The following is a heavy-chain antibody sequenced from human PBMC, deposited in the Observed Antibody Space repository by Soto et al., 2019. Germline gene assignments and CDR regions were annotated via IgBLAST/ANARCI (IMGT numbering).Heavy chain of an antibody. CDR3: AKDHRNGGSRVDY. CDR2: ISYDGKDA. V-gene: IGHV3-30*18. Sequence: QVQLVESGGGVVQPGRSLRLSCAVSGFSFKSHGMHWVRQAPGKGLEWEAFISYDGKDANYADSVKGRFTISRDNSKDALYLQMGSLRGEDTAVYFCAKDHRNGGSRVDYWGQGTLVTVSS. CDR1: GFSFKSHG. J-gene: IGHJ4*02. D-gene: IGHD2-15*01.